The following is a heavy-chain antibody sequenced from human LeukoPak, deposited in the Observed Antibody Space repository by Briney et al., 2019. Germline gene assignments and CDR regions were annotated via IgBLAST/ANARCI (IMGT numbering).Heavy chain of an antibody. CDR3: ARHADTAMVSPFDY. V-gene: IGHV4-59*08. Sequence: SETLSLTCTVSGGSISSYYWSWIRQPPGKGLEWIGYIYYSGSTNYNPSLKSRVTISVDTSKNQFSLKLSSVTAADTAVYYCARHADTAMVSPFDYWGQGTLVTVSS. CDR2: IYYSGST. CDR1: GGSISSYY. J-gene: IGHJ4*02. D-gene: IGHD5-18*01.